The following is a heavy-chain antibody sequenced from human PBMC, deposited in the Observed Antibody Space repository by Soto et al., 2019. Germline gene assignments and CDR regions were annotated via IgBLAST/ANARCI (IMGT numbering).Heavy chain of an antibody. V-gene: IGHV3-30*04. J-gene: IGHJ4*02. CDR1: GFSFSRYA. Sequence: LRLSCAASGFSFSRYAIHWVRQAPGKGLEWVAVISKDGSHKYYLDSVKGRFTISRDNSKNILYLQMNSLRDEDTAVYYCARSRSGAVADSFDFWGQGPLVTVSS. D-gene: IGHD3-10*01. CDR2: ISKDGSHK. CDR3: ARSRSGAVADSFDF.